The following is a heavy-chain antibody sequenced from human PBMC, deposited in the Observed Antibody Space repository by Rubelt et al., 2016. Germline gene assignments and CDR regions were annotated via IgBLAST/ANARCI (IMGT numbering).Heavy chain of an antibody. Sequence: QLQLQESGPGLVKPSETLSLTCTVSGGSISSSSYYWGWIRQPPGKGLEWIGSIYYSGSTYYNPSLKSRVTISVDTSKNQFSLKLSAWTAADTAVYYCARGLYGSGSYSIGYWGQGTLVTVSS. D-gene: IGHD3-10*01. CDR1: GGSISSSSYY. CDR2: IYYSGST. CDR3: ARGLYGSGSYSIGY. V-gene: IGHV4-39*07. J-gene: IGHJ4*02.